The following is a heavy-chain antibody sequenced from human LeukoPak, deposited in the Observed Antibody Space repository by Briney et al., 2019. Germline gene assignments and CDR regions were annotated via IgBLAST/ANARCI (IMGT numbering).Heavy chain of an antibody. CDR1: GFIVGNNY. CDR2: IYSGGSI. CDR3: ARDTIVGATTFDY. D-gene: IGHD1-26*01. Sequence: GGSLRLSCAASGFIVGNNYINWVRQAPGKGLEWVSVIYSGGSIYYADSVKGRFTISRDNAKNSLYLQMNSLRAEDTAVYYCARDTIVGATTFDYWGQGTLVTVSS. V-gene: IGHV3-53*01. J-gene: IGHJ4*02.